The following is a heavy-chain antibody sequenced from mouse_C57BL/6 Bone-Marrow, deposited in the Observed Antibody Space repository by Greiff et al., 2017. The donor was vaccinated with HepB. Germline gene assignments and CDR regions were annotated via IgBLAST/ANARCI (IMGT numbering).Heavy chain of an antibody. CDR1: GYAFSSSW. CDR3: AIITTVVPYAMDY. J-gene: IGHJ4*01. CDR2: IYPGDGDT. D-gene: IGHD1-1*01. Sequence: VQLQQSAPELVKPGASVKISCKASGYAFSSSWMNWVKQRPGKGLVWIGRIYPGDGDTNYNGKVKGKATLTADKSSSTAYMQLSSLTSEDSAVYFCAIITTVVPYAMDYWGQVTSVTVSS. V-gene: IGHV1-82*01.